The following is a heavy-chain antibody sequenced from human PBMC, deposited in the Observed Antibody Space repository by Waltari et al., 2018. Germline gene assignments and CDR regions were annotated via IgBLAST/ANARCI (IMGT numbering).Heavy chain of an antibody. D-gene: IGHD3-10*01. Sequence: DVQLVESGGSLVQPRGSLRLSCAASGFSFSSYGVNWVRQAPGKGLGGLGFSGHSGSTLHDAGSERGRVTIYREDAERSVSLHMKDLRVEDTGVYYCARNQDVGDGDGLDHWGRGTLVTVST. CDR1: GFSFSSYG. J-gene: IGHJ4*02. CDR3: ARNQDVGDGDGLDH. V-gene: IGHV3-48*03. CDR2: SGHSGSTL.